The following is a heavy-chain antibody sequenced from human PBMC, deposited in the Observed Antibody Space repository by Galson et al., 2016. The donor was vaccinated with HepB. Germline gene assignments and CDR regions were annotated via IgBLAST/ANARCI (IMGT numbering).Heavy chain of an antibody. D-gene: IGHD1-26*01. CDR1: GFTFSSYA. CDR2: ISGSGGST. V-gene: IGHV3-23*01. J-gene: IGHJ4*02. CDR3: AKDGNWELRRPYFFDS. Sequence: SLRLSCAASGFTFSSYAMSWVRQAPGKGLEWVSTISGSGGSTYYADSVKGRFTISRDNSANTLYLQMNTLGTEDTAIYYCAKDGNWELRRPYFFDSWGQGTLVTVSS.